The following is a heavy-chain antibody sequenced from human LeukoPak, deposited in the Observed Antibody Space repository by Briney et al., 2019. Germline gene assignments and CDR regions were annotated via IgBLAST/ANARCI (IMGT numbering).Heavy chain of an antibody. D-gene: IGHD2-21*02. J-gene: IGHJ4*01. CDR1: GFTFSSYA. CDR2: IFAGGET. V-gene: IGHV3-66*01. Sequence: GGSLRLSCAASGFTFSSYAMTWVRQAPGKGLEWVSLIFAGGETSYADSVRGRFTISRDNSRNTLYLQMNSLTVEDTATYYCARVWWRTSIHRSFYFDYWGQGALVIVSS. CDR3: ARVWWRTSIHRSFYFDY.